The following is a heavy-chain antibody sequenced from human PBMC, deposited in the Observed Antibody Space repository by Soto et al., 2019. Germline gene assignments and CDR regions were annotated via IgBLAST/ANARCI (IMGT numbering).Heavy chain of an antibody. CDR2: ISYEGSNR. Sequence: PGGSLRLSCAASGFTFSSYAMHWVRQAPGKGLEWVAVISYEGSNRYYADSVKGRFTISRDNSKNTLYLQMNSLRAEDTAVYYCARDEPGEWSAYFDYWGQGTLVTVSS. V-gene: IGHV3-30-3*01. CDR1: GFTFSSYA. CDR3: ARDEPGEWSAYFDY. D-gene: IGHD3-10*01. J-gene: IGHJ4*02.